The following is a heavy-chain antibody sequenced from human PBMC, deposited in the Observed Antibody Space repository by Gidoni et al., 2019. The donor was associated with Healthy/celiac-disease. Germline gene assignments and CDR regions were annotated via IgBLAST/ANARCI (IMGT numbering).Heavy chain of an antibody. CDR2: IYPGDSDT. CDR3: ARHVGSYGDYVTDY. Sequence: EVQLVQSAAEVKEPGASLKISWKASGYRFTSFWIGWVRQVPGKGLEWMGIIYPGDSDTSYGPSFQGQVAISADKSIRTAYLQWSSLKASDTAMYYCARHVGSYGDYVTDYWGQRTLVTFSS. CDR1: GYRFTSFW. V-gene: IGHV5-51*01. D-gene: IGHD4-17*01. J-gene: IGHJ4*02.